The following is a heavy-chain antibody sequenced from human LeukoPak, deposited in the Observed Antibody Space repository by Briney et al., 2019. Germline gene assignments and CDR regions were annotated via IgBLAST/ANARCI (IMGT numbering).Heavy chain of an antibody. CDR2: ISYDGSNK. CDR3: AKDGHSGYDH. D-gene: IGHD5-12*01. CDR1: GFTFSSCG. Sequence: PGRSLRLSCAASGFTFSSCGMHWVRQAPGKGLEWVAVISYDGSNKYYADSVKGRFTISRDNSKNTLYLQMNSLRAEDTAVYYCAKDGHSGYDHWGQGTLVTVSS. V-gene: IGHV3-30*18. J-gene: IGHJ4*02.